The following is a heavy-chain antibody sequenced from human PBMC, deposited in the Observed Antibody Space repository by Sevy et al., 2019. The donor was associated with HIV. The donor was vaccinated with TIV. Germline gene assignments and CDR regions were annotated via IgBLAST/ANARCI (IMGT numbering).Heavy chain of an antibody. J-gene: IGHJ4*02. D-gene: IGHD6-13*01. CDR2: INPNSGGT. CDR1: GYTFTGYY. CDR3: AKDRWSIAAAGTGVFDY. Sequence: ASVKVSCKASGYTFTGYYMHWVRQAPGQGLEWMGWINPNSGGTDYAQKFQGRVTMTRDTSISIAYMELSRLRSDDTAVYFCAKDRWSIAAAGTGVFDYWGQGALVTVSS. V-gene: IGHV1-2*02.